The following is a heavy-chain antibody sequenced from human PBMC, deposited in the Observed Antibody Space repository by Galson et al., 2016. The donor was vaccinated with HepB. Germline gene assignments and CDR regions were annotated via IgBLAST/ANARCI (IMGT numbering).Heavy chain of an antibody. J-gene: IGHJ5*02. CDR1: GGSISGYY. Sequence: SETLSLTCTVSGGSISGYYWNWIRQPPGKGLEWIGYIYYSGGTIYNPSLKSRVTMSIDTSKNQFSLKLSSVTAADTAVYYCARDLELRWFGAFDPWGQGTPVTVSS. CDR3: ARDLELRWFGAFDP. V-gene: IGHV4-59*01. CDR2: IYYSGGT. D-gene: IGHD3-10*01.